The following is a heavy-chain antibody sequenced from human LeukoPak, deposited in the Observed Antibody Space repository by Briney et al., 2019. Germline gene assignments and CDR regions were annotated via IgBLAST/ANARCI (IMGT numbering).Heavy chain of an antibody. Sequence: GGSLRLSCAASRFTFSSYAMTWVRQAPGKGLEWVSAISGSGGNTYYADSVKGRFTISRDNSKNTLYLQMNSLRAEDAAVYYCAKGNGGNSGEYFYYGMDVWGQGTTVTVSS. CDR1: RFTFSSYA. CDR3: AKGNGGNSGEYFYYGMDV. CDR2: ISGSGGNT. J-gene: IGHJ6*02. V-gene: IGHV3-23*01. D-gene: IGHD4-23*01.